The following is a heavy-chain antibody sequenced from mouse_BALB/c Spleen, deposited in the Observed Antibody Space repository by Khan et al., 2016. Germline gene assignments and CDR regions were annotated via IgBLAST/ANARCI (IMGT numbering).Heavy chain of an antibody. Sequence: QVQLKESGPGLVAPSQSLSITCTVTGFSLTGYGVNWVRQPPGKGLEWLGMIWGDGSTDYNSALKSRLSISKDNSKSQVLLKMNSLQTDDTARYXCASELGHYAMDYWGRGTSVTVSS. V-gene: IGHV2-6-7*01. CDR3: ASELGHYAMDY. CDR2: IWGDGST. J-gene: IGHJ4*01. D-gene: IGHD4-1*01. CDR1: GFSLTGYG.